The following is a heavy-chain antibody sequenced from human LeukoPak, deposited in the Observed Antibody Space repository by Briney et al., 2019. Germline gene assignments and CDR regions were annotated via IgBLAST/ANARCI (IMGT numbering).Heavy chain of an antibody. J-gene: IGHJ3*02. CDR1: GYTFTSYG. V-gene: IGHV1-18*01. CDR3: ARDRHYGSSYDGGAFDI. CDR2: ISAHNGNT. Sequence: GASVKVSCKASGYTFTSYGISWVRQAPGQGLEWMGWISAHNGNTNYAQKLQGRVTMTTDTSTSTAYMELRSLRSDDTAVYYCARDRHYGSSYDGGAFDIWGQGTMVTVSS. D-gene: IGHD1-26*01.